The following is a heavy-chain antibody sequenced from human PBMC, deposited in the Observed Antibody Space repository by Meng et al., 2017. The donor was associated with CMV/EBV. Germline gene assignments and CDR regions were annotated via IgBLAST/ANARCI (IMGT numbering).Heavy chain of an antibody. D-gene: IGHD3-3*01. CDR3: ARGMYYDFWSGYYPRLDY. J-gene: IGHJ4*02. V-gene: IGHV1-46*01. CDR2: INPSGGST. CDR1: GYTFTSYD. Sequence: QVQLVQSGAEVKKPGASVMVSCKAYGYTFTSYDMHWVRQAPGQGLEWMGIINPSGGSTSYAQKFQGRVTMTRDTSTSTVYMELSSLRSEDTAVYYCARGMYYDFWSGYYPRLDYWDQGTLVTVAS.